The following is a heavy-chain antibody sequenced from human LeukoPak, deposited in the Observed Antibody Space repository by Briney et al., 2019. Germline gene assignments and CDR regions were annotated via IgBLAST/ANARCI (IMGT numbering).Heavy chain of an antibody. V-gene: IGHV3-23*01. J-gene: IGHJ5*02. Sequence: PGGSLRLSCAASGFTFSNYAMSWARQAPGKGLEWVSVISAGGGSTYYADSVKGRFTISRDDSKNTVYLEMNSLRAEDMAVYYCAKYIRPAAPWFDPWGQGTLVTVSS. D-gene: IGHD2-2*01. CDR1: GFTFSNYA. CDR2: ISAGGGST. CDR3: AKYIRPAAPWFDP.